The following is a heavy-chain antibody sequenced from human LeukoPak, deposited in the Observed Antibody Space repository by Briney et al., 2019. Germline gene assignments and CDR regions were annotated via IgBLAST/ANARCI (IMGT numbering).Heavy chain of an antibody. J-gene: IGHJ4*02. D-gene: IGHD6-6*01. CDR1: GFTFSSYA. CDR3: ARVGLAARPDDY. CDR2: ISYDGSNK. V-gene: IGHV3-30*14. Sequence: GGSLRPSCAASGFTFSSYAMHWVRQAPGKGLEWVAVISYDGSNKYYADSVKGRFTISRDNSKNTLYLQMNSLRAEDTAVYYCARVGLAARPDDYWGQGTLVTVSS.